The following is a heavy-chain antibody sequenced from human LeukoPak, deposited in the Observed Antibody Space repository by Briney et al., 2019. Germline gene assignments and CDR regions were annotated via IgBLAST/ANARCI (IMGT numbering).Heavy chain of an antibody. D-gene: IGHD3-10*01. J-gene: IGHJ4*02. Sequence: SETLSLTCAVYGGSLSGYYWSWIRQPPGKGLEWIGEINHSGSTNYNPSLKSRVTISVDTSKNQFSLKLSSVTAADTAVYYCARGWFPDYWGQGTLVTVSS. CDR3: ARGWFPDY. CDR1: GGSLSGYY. V-gene: IGHV4-34*01. CDR2: INHSGST.